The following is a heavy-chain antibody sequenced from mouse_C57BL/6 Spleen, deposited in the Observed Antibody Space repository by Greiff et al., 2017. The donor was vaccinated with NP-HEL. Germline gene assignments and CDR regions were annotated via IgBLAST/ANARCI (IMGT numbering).Heavy chain of an antibody. J-gene: IGHJ2*01. CDR2: ISNGGGST. Sequence: EVKVVESGGGLVQPGGSLKLSCAASGFTFSDYYMYWVRQTPEKRLEWVAYISNGGGSTYYPDTVKGRFTISRDNAKNTLYLQMSRLKSEDTAMYYCARSYDLDYWGQGTTLTVSS. V-gene: IGHV5-12*01. CDR1: GFTFSDYY. CDR3: ARSYDLDY. D-gene: IGHD2-3*01.